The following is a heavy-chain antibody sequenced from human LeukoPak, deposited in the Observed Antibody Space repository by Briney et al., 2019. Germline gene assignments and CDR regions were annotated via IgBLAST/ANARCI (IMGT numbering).Heavy chain of an antibody. Sequence: PLETLSLTCTVSGGSISSGDYYWSWIRQPPGKGLEWIRYIYYSGSTYYNPSLKSRVTISVDTSKNQFSLKLSSVTAADTAVYYCASTTHGGNWNYVFDYWGQGTLVTVSS. V-gene: IGHV4-30-4*08. J-gene: IGHJ4*02. CDR1: GGSISSGDYY. D-gene: IGHD1-7*01. CDR3: ASTTHGGNWNYVFDY. CDR2: IYYSGST.